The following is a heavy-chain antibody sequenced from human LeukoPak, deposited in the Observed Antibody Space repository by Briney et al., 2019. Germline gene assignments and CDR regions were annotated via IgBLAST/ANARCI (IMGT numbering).Heavy chain of an antibody. CDR1: GFTFSSYW. D-gene: IGHD1-26*01. CDR3: ARARGGSNSDY. CDR2: INQDGSEK. J-gene: IGHJ4*02. Sequence: GGSLRLSCAASGFTFSSYWMRWVRQAPGKGLDWVASINQDGSEKYYVDSVKGRFTISRDNAKNSLYLQMISLRADDTAVYYCARARGGSNSDYWGQGTLVTVSS. V-gene: IGHV3-7*05.